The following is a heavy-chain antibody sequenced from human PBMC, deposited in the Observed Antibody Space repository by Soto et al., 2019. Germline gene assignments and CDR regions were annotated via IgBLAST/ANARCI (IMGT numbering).Heavy chain of an antibody. CDR1: GGSVSNYY. CDR3: ARANVGHPGGGSWTMPFDF. V-gene: IGHV4-4*07. D-gene: IGHD2-15*01. Sequence: QVQLQESGPGLVKPSETLSLTCSVSGGSVSNYYWSWFRQPAGKGLEWIGRIYTGGSTNYNPSLKSRVTLSVDTSKNQFSLRLTSVTAADTAVYYCARANVGHPGGGSWTMPFDFWGQGTLVTVSS. J-gene: IGHJ4*02. CDR2: IYTGGST.